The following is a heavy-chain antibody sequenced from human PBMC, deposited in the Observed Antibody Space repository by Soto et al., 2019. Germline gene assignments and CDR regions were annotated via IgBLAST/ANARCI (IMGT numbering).Heavy chain of an antibody. D-gene: IGHD2-2*01. J-gene: IGHJ6*03. Sequence: EASVKVSCKASGYTFTSYGISWVRQAPGQGLEWMGWISAYNGNTNYAQKLQGRVTMTTDTSTGTAYMELRSLRSDDTAVYYCARASREYCSSTSCYVGRYYYYYYMDVWGKGTTVTVSS. CDR3: ARASREYCSSTSCYVGRYYYYYYMDV. CDR1: GYTFTSYG. CDR2: ISAYNGNT. V-gene: IGHV1-18*01.